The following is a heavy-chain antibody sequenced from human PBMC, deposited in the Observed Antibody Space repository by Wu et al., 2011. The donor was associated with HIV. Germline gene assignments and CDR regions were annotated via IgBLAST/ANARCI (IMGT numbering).Heavy chain of an antibody. V-gene: IGHV1-69*14. CDR2: IVPIFGTT. CDR3: ARENGGYPYYFDY. Sequence: QVQLVQSGAEVKKPGSSVKVSCKASGGTFNSYAFSWVRQAPGQGLEWMGRIVPIFGTTTYAQKFQGRVTITADKSTRTAYMELSSLRSEDTAVYYCARENGGYPYYFDYWGQGTLVTVSS. J-gene: IGHJ4*02. D-gene: IGHD5-12*01. CDR1: GGTFNSYA.